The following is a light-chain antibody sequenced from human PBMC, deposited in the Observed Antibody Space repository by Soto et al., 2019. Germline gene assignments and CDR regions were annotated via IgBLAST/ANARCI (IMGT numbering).Light chain of an antibody. CDR3: LQYVSSPWA. J-gene: IGKJ1*01. CDR1: QSVSSSF. CDR2: GAS. V-gene: IGKV3-20*01. Sequence: EIVLAQSPGTLSLSPGESATLSCRASQSVSSSFLAWYQQKAGQAPRLLIYGASRRATGIPDRFSGSGSGTDFTLTISRLEPEDFAVYYCLQYVSSPWAFGQGTKVEI.